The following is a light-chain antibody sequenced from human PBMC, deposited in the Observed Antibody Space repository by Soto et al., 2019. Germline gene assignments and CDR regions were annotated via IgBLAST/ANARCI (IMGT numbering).Light chain of an antibody. J-gene: IGLJ3*02. CDR1: SSDVGSYNL. V-gene: IGLV2-14*02. CDR3: SAYTARSTLV. CDR2: EVR. Sequence: QSALTQPASVSGSPGQSITISCTGTSSDVGSYNLVSWYQQHPGKAPKLIIYEVRNRPSGISSRFSGSRSVNTASLTISGLQPEDEGDYYCSAYTARSTLVFGGGTKLTVL.